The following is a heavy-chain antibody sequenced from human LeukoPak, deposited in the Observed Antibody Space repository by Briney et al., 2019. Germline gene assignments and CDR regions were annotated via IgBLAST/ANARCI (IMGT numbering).Heavy chain of an antibody. J-gene: IGHJ4*02. V-gene: IGHV5-51*01. CDR3: ARHKDYGDATLTD. CDR2: IYPGDSDT. CDR1: GYSFTSYW. Sequence: PGESLKISCQVSGYSFTSYWIAWVRQMPGKGLEWMGIIYPGDSDTRYSPSFQGQVTISADKSITTAYLQWSSLKASDTGMYYCARHKDYGDATLTDWGQGTLVTASS. D-gene: IGHD4-17*01.